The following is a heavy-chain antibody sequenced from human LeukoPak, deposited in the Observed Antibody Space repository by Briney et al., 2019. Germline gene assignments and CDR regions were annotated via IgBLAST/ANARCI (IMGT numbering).Heavy chain of an antibody. V-gene: IGHV4-4*07. D-gene: IGHD6-6*01. CDR2: IHTSGNT. CDR3: AREGSMTARPFVSIDY. CDR1: GGSISTYY. Sequence: PSETLSLTCTVSGGSISTYYWSWIRQPAGKGLEWIGRIHTSGNTDYNPCLNSRVTMSVDTSKNQFSLKLSSVTAADTAVYYCAREGSMTARPFVSIDYWGQGTLVTISS. J-gene: IGHJ4*02.